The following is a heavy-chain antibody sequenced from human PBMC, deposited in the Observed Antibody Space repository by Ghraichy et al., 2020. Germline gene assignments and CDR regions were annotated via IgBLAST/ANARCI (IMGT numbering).Heavy chain of an antibody. Sequence: SETLSLTCTVSGVSIRSIFYYWGWIRQPPGKGLEWIGTIYYSGSTDYKPSLKSRVTISVDTSKNQFSLMLNSVTAADTAVYYCATNYYGSGSYDFMGYWGQGTLVTVSS. V-gene: IGHV4-39*01. CDR2: IYYSGST. CDR3: ATNYYGSGSYDFMGY. J-gene: IGHJ4*02. D-gene: IGHD3-10*01. CDR1: GVSIRSIFYY.